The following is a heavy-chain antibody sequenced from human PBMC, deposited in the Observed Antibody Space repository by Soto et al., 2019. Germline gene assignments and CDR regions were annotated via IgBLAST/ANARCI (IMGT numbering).Heavy chain of an antibody. V-gene: IGHV5-51*01. J-gene: IGHJ6*02. CDR1: GFSFTSYW. CDR3: ARLGGYYDFWSGYPVPPYGMDV. Sequence: GESLKISCKASGFSFTSYWIGWVRQMPGKGLEWMGIIYPGDSDTRYSPSFQGQVTISADRSISTAYLQWSSLKASDTAIYYCARLGGYYDFWSGYPVPPYGMDVWGQGTTVTVSS. D-gene: IGHD3-3*01. CDR2: IYPGDSDT.